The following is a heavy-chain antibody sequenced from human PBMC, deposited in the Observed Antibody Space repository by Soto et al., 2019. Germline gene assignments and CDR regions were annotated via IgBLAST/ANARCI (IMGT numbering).Heavy chain of an antibody. J-gene: IGHJ6*02. CDR1: GGTFRSSA. Sequence: SVKVSCKASGGTFRSSAISWVRQAPGQGLEWMGGIIPIFGTANYAQKFQGRVTITADESTSTAYMELSSLRSEDTAVYYCARASYYGSGSYRYYYGMDVWGQGTTVTVSS. V-gene: IGHV1-69*13. D-gene: IGHD3-10*01. CDR3: ARASYYGSGSYRYYYGMDV. CDR2: IIPIFGTA.